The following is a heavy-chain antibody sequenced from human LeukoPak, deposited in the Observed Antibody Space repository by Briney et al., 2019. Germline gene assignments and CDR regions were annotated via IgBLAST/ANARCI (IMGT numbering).Heavy chain of an antibody. Sequence: ASVKVSCKASGGTFSSYAISWVRQAPGQGLEWMGRIIPILGIANYAQKFQGRVTITTDESTSTAYMELSSLRSEDTAVYYCASGLRIAFDIWGQGTMVTVSS. CDR1: GGTFSSYA. D-gene: IGHD4-17*01. CDR3: ASGLRIAFDI. V-gene: IGHV1-69*04. J-gene: IGHJ3*02. CDR2: IIPILGIA.